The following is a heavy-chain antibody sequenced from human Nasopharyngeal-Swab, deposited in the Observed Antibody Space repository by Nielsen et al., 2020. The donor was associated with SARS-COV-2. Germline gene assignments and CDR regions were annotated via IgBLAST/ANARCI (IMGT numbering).Heavy chain of an antibody. CDR2: IKQDGSEK. J-gene: IGHJ3*01. D-gene: IGHD5-12*01. Sequence: LSLTCAASGFTFSSYWMSWVRQAPGKGLEWVANIKQDGSEKYYVDSVKGRFTISRDNAKNSLYLQMNSLRAEDTAVYYCATRGYSGYDSAWGQGTMVTVSS. CDR1: GFTFSSYW. CDR3: ATRGYSGYDSA. V-gene: IGHV3-7*01.